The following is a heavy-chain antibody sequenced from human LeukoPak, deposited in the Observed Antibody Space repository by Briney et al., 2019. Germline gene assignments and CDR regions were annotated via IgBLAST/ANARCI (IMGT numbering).Heavy chain of an antibody. Sequence: SETLSLTCTVSGGPISSRRYYWGWIRQPPGKGLEWIGSIYYSGRTYHHPSLKHRVTISVDTPKNQFSLKLRSLSADDTAVYYCAREVLDAFDIWGQGTMVTVSS. D-gene: IGHD1-1*01. CDR1: GGPISSRRYY. V-gene: IGHV4-39*07. J-gene: IGHJ3*02. CDR3: AREVLDAFDI. CDR2: IYYSGRT.